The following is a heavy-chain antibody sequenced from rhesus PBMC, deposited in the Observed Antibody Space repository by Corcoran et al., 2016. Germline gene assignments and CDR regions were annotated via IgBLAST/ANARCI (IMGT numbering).Heavy chain of an antibody. J-gene: IGHJ4*01. V-gene: IGHV4-165*02. CDR3: ARNFEQLIDY. CDR1: GGSIIGYY. CDR2: IGGSSGST. D-gene: IGHD6-13*01. Sequence: QVQLQESGPGLVKPSETLSLTCAVSGGSIIGYYWNWFRQPPGNGLVWIGYIGGSSGSTYYHPSLKSRVTMSTDTSKNQFSLKLSSVTAADTAVYYCARNFEQLIDYWGQGVLVTVSS.